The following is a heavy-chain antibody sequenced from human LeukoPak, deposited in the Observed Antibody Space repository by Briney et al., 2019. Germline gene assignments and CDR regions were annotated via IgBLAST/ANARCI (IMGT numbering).Heavy chain of an antibody. J-gene: IGHJ4*02. V-gene: IGHV4-38-2*02. CDR3: ARKKDYGDYVDY. D-gene: IGHD4-17*01. CDR1: NYSISNSYY. CDR2: IYHSGNT. Sequence: SETLSLTCTVSNYSISNSYYWGWIRQPPGKGLEWIGSIYHSGNTYYNPSLKSRVTISVDTSKNQFSLMLSSVTAADTALYYCARKKDYGDYVDYWGQGTLVTVSS.